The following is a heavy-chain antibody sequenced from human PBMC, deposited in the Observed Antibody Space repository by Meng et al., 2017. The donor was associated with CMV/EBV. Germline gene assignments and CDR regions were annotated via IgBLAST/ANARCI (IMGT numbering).Heavy chain of an antibody. D-gene: IGHD6-19*01. Sequence: GESLKISCEASGFSFHIYWMSWVRQAPGKGLEWVANIKEDGTENHYADSVKGRFTISRDNAKNSLYLQMNSLRAEDTAVYFCARDQPGGYRSGFCYYGMDVWGQGTTVTVSS. V-gene: IGHV3-7*01. CDR2: IKEDGTEN. CDR3: ARDQPGGYRSGFCYYGMDV. CDR1: GFSFHIYW. J-gene: IGHJ6*02.